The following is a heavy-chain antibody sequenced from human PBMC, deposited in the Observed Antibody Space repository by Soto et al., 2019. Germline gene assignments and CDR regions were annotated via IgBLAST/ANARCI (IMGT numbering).Heavy chain of an antibody. V-gene: IGHV3-33*01. Sequence: GGSLRLSCAASGFTFNTYGMHWVRQAPGKGLEWVAVLWYDGSKKYYADSVKGRFTISRDNSKNTLYLQMNSLRAEDTAVYYCARDLGWGGYSGYFDYWGLGALVTVSS. CDR1: GFTFNTYG. J-gene: IGHJ4*02. CDR3: ARDLGWGGYSGYFDY. CDR2: LWYDGSKK. D-gene: IGHD3-3*01.